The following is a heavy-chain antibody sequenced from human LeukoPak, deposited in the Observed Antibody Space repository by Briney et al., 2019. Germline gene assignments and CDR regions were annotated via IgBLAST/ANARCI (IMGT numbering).Heavy chain of an antibody. J-gene: IGHJ5*02. CDR1: GGSFSGYY. Sequence: SETLSLTCAVYGGSFSGYYWSWIRQPPGKGLEWIGEINHSGSTNYSPSLKSRVTISVDTSKNQFSLKLSSVTAADTAVYYCARAPRRWIDPWGQGTLVTVSS. CDR3: ARAPRRWIDP. CDR2: INHSGST. V-gene: IGHV4-34*01.